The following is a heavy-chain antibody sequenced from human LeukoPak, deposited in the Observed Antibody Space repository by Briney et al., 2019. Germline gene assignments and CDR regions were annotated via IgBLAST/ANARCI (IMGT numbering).Heavy chain of an antibody. J-gene: IGHJ4*02. CDR2: ISGSGGST. CDR3: AKKGVGSGSYFVFDN. D-gene: IGHD1-26*01. CDR1: GLTFSSYA. Sequence: GGSLRLSCAASGLTFSSYAMSWVRQGPGKGLEWVSPISGSGGSTYYADSVKGRFTISRDNSKNTLYLQMNSLRAEDTAVYYCAKKGVGSGSYFVFDNWGQGTLVTVSS. V-gene: IGHV3-23*01.